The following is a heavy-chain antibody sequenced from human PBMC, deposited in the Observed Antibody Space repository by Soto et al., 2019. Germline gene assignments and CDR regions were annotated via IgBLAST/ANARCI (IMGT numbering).Heavy chain of an antibody. CDR2: INPNSGGT. V-gene: IGHV1-2*02. CDR3: ARIWFSSGWHFDY. J-gene: IGHJ4*02. CDR1: GYTFTGYD. D-gene: IGHD6-19*01. Sequence: ASVKVSCKASGYTFTGYDIHWVRQAPGQGLEWMGWINPNSGGTNYAQKFQGRVTMTRDTSISTAYMELSRLRSDDTAVYYCARIWFSSGWHFDYWGQGTLVTVSS.